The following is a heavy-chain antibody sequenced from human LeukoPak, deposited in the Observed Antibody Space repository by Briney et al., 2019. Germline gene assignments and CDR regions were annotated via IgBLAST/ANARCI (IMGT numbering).Heavy chain of an antibody. D-gene: IGHD3-22*01. CDR2: ISYDGSNK. J-gene: IGHJ4*02. Sequence: GGSLRLSCAASGFTFSSYAMHWVRQAPGKGLEWVAVISYDGSNKYYADSVKGRFTISRDNSKNTLYLQMNSLRAEDTAVYYCAGDESSITMIVVYWGQGTLVTVSS. CDR1: GFTFSSYA. CDR3: AGDESSITMIVVY. V-gene: IGHV3-30-3*01.